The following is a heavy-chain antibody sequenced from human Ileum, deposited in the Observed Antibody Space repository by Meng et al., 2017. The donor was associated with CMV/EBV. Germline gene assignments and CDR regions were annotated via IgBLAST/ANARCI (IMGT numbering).Heavy chain of an antibody. CDR1: GFTFSSYW. J-gene: IGHJ6*02. CDR3: AREGCSSTSCYYYYYGMDV. CDR2: IKQDGSEK. D-gene: IGHD2-2*01. Sequence: GESLKISCAASGFTFSSYWMSWVRQAPGKGLEWVANIKQDGSEKYYVDSVKGRFTISRDNAKNSLYLQMNSLRAEDTAVYYCAREGCSSTSCYYYYYGMDVWGQATTVTVSS. V-gene: IGHV3-7*01.